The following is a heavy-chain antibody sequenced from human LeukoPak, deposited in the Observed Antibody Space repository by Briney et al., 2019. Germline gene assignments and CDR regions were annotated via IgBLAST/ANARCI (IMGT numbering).Heavy chain of an antibody. J-gene: IGHJ4*02. Sequence: TGGSLRLSCAASGFTFSRYWMSWVRQSPRKGLEWVANIKQDGSESYYVDSVKGRFTISRDNAGNSLYLQMHSLTVDDTAMYYCARDKGDYDKSGSLFVFGGQGTLVTVSS. CDR2: IKQDGSES. D-gene: IGHD3-22*01. V-gene: IGHV3-7*03. CDR3: ARDKGDYDKSGSLFVF. CDR1: GFTFSRYW.